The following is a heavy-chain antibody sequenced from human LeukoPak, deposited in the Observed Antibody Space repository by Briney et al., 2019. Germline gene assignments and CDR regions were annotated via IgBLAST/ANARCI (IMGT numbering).Heavy chain of an antibody. V-gene: IGHV1-18*01. CDR3: ARDLSDIVVVPAEGWFDP. Sequence: ASVKVSCKASGYTFTTYNINWVRQAPGQGLEWMGWISGYNGNTNYAQKLQGRVTMTTDTSTSTAYMELRSLRSDDTAVYYCARDLSDIVVVPAEGWFDPWGQGTLVTVSS. CDR2: ISGYNGNT. J-gene: IGHJ5*02. CDR1: GYTFTTYN. D-gene: IGHD2-2*01.